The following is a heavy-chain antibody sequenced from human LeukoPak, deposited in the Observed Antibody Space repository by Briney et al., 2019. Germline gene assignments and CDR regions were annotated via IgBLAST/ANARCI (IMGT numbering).Heavy chain of an antibody. CDR3: ARSRALAAAGHFDY. J-gene: IGHJ4*02. CDR2: IIPILGIA. CDR1: GGTFSSYA. Sequence: ASVKVSCKASGGTFSSYAISWVRQAPGQGLEWMGRIIPILGIANYAQKFQGRVTITADKSTSPAYMELSSLRSEDTAVYYCARSRALAAAGHFDYWGQGTLVTVSS. D-gene: IGHD6-13*01. V-gene: IGHV1-69*04.